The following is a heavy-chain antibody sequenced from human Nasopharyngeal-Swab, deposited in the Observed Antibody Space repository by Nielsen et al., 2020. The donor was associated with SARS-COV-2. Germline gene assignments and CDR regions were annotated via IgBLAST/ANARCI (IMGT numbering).Heavy chain of an antibody. CDR2: IWYDGSNR. J-gene: IGHJ4*02. CDR3: AKDGGGGVQSIAAAGTHFDY. V-gene: IGHV3-33*03. CDR1: GFTFSIYG. Sequence: GESLKISCEASGFTFSIYGMHWVRQAPGKGLEWVAVIWYDGSNRYYADSVKGRFTISRDKSKNTLYLQMNSLRAEDTAVYYCAKDGGGGVQSIAAAGTHFDYWGQGTLVTVSS. D-gene: IGHD6-13*01.